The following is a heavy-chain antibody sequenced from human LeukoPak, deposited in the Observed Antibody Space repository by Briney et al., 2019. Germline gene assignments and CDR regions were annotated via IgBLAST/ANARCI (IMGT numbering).Heavy chain of an antibody. CDR1: GFSFSSYE. V-gene: IGHV3-48*03. CDR2: INSGGSTT. J-gene: IGHJ4*02. Sequence: AGGYLRLSCAASGFSFSSYEMNWVRQAPGKGLEWLSYINSGGSTTYYADSVKGRFTISRDNAKNSLYLQMNSLRAEDTAVYYGATKHDYWGQGTLVTVSS. CDR3: ATKHDY.